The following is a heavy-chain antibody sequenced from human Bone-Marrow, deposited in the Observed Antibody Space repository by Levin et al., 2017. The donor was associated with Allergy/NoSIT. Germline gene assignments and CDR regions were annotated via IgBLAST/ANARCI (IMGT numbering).Heavy chain of an antibody. CDR1: FSSLLLSPSY. V-gene: IGHV4-39*02. J-gene: IGHJ4*02. CDR2: VYFSGST. Sequence: TLSLPFPFSFSSLLLSPSYWGWVRQPPGKGLEWIGSVYFSGSTYLSPFLKSRVPLSFYTSRSHFSLNLSSVTAADTAVYYCARVPALRFLDWFLDYWGRGVLVTVSS. CDR3: ARVPALRFLDWFLDY. D-gene: IGHD3-9*01.